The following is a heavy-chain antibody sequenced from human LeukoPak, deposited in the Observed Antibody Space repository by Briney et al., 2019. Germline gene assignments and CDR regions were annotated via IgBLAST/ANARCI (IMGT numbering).Heavy chain of an antibody. CDR3: ARGGYSPQGYYYYYMDV. CDR1: GYSISSGYY. CDR2: IYHSGST. Sequence: PSETLSLTCTVSGYSISSGYYWGWIRQPPGKGLEWIGIIYHSGSTYYNPSLKSRVTISVDTSKNQFSLKLSSVTAADTAVYYCARGGYSPQGYYYYYMDVWGKGTTVTVSS. V-gene: IGHV4-38-2*02. D-gene: IGHD5-18*01. J-gene: IGHJ6*03.